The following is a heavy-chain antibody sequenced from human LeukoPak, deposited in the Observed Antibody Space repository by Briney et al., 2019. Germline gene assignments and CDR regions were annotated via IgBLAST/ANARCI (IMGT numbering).Heavy chain of an antibody. CDR3: ARRATSAEYFQH. CDR2: FYPGDSDT. CDR1: GYIFATYW. Sequence: GESLKISCKGFGYIFATYWIAWVRQIPGKGLEWMGIFYPGDSDTRYSPSFQGQVTISADKSISTAYPQWSSLKASDNAIYYCARRATSAEYFQHWGQGTLGSVSS. J-gene: IGHJ1*01. V-gene: IGHV5-51*01.